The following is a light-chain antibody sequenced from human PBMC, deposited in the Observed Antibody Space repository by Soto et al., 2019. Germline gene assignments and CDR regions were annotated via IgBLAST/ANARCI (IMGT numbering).Light chain of an antibody. V-gene: IGKV3-15*01. Sequence: IVMTQSPATLSVSPGERATLSCRASQSISTYLAWYQQKPGQAPRLLIFGASTRATGIPARFSGSGSGSAVSQTISSLQSEDFGVYSCQQYNNWPLVTFGGGTKVEIK. CDR1: QSISTY. CDR2: GAS. CDR3: QQYNNWPLVT. J-gene: IGKJ4*01.